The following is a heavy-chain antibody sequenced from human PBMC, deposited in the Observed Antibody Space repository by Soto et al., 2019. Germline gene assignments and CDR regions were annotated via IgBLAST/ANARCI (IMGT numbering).Heavy chain of an antibody. CDR2: IYPGDSET. V-gene: IGHV5-51*01. CDR3: ARQGSNGAYVYFPMDV. Sequence: RGSLKLSCTETEYRFNCYWIGWVRQMPGKGLEWIGMIYPGDSETTYSPSFEGQVTMSVDKSISTAYLQWSSLKASDSATYYCARQGSNGAYVYFPMDVWGQGTTVTVSS. J-gene: IGHJ6*02. CDR1: EYRFNCYW. D-gene: IGHD3-16*01.